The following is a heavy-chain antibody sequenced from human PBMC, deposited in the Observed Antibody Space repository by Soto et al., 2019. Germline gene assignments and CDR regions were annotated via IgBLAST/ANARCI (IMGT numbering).Heavy chain of an antibody. D-gene: IGHD3-22*01. J-gene: IGHJ4*02. V-gene: IGHV1-3*01. CDR2: INAGNGNT. Sequence: QVQLVQSGAEVKKPGASVKVSCKASGYTFTSYAMHWVRQAPGQRLEWMGWINAGNGNTKYSQKVQVRVTITRDTSASTGYMELSSLRSEDSAVYYCARSAGSGYYDYWGQGTLVTVSS. CDR1: GYTFTSYA. CDR3: ARSAGSGYYDY.